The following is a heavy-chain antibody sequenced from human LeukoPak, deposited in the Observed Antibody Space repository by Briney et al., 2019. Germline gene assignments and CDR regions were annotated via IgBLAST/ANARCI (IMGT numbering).Heavy chain of an antibody. CDR2: ITFDATHK. CDR3: TNLDALGKGALDL. J-gene: IGHJ3*01. D-gene: IGHD1-1*01. CDR1: GFDFSTYA. Sequence: PGGSLRLSCAASGFDFSTYAMNWVRQAPGKGPEWVAAITFDATHKYYTDSVGGRFTVSRDNSENILFLEMNNLRPEDTAVYYCTNLDALGKGALDLWGQGTVVVVSS. V-gene: IGHV3-30*10.